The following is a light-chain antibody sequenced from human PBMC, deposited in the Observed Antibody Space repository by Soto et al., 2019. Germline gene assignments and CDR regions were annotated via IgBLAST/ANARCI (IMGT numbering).Light chain of an antibody. CDR3: GSWDSSLTYV. J-gene: IGLJ1*01. Sequence: QSVLTQPPSVSAAPGQKVTISCSVSSSNIGNNFVTWYQQLPGTAPKLLIYDNNKRPSGIPDRFSGSQSGTSATLGITGLQTGDEAVYYCGSWDSSLTYVFGTGTKVNV. CDR1: SSNIGNNF. V-gene: IGLV1-51*01. CDR2: DNN.